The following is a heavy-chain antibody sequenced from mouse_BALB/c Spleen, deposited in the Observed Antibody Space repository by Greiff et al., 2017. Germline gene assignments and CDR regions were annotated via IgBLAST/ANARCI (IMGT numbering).Heavy chain of an antibody. CDR3: ASSHYGSPWFAY. Sequence: QVQLKESGAELVRPGTSVKVSCKASGYAFTNYLIEWVKQRPGQGLEWIGVINPGSGGTNYNEKFKGKATLTADKSSSTAYMQLSSLTSDDSAVYFCASSHYGSPWFAYWGQGTLVTVSA. CDR2: INPGSGGT. V-gene: IGHV1-54*01. D-gene: IGHD1-1*01. J-gene: IGHJ3*01. CDR1: GYAFTNYL.